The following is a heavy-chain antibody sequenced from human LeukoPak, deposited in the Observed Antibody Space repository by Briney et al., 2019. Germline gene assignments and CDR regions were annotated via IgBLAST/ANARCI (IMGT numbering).Heavy chain of an antibody. V-gene: IGHV4-34*01. CDR1: GGSFSGYY. CDR2: INHSGST. Sequence: PSETLSLTCAVYGGSFSGYYWSWIRQPPGKGLEWIGEINHSGSTNYNPSLKSRVTISVDTSKNQFSLKLSSVTAADTAVYYCARLYCSGGSCYSYYYYYYMDVWGKGTTVTISS. D-gene: IGHD2-15*01. CDR3: ARLYCSGGSCYSYYYYYYMDV. J-gene: IGHJ6*03.